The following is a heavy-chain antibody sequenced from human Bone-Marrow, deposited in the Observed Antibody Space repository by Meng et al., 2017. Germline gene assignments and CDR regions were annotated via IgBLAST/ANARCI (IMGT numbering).Heavy chain of an antibody. V-gene: IGHV4-39*01. D-gene: IGHD2-2*02. CDR1: GGSISSSSYY. Sequence: QLQLQESGPGLGKPSETLSLTCTVSGGSISSSSYYWGGIRQPPGKGLEWIGSIYYTGSTYYNPALKSRVTISLDTSKNQFSLNLSSVTAADTAVYYCARGYCSTTSCYNRYFDYWGLGTLVTVSS. CDR2: IYYTGST. J-gene: IGHJ4*02. CDR3: ARGYCSTTSCYNRYFDY.